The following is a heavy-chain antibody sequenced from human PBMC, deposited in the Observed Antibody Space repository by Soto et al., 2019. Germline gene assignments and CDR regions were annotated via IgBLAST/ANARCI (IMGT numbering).Heavy chain of an antibody. J-gene: IGHJ6*02. D-gene: IGHD3-3*01. CDR2: ITWNGGNT. CDR3: ARETLSFGSALDV. V-gene: IGHV3-43*01. CDR1: GFRFDVYN. Sequence: PGGSLRLSCAASGFRFDVYNIHWVRQAPGKGLEWVSLITWNGGNTYYADSVKGRFTISRDGTTESVSLQMTSLKGEDTGLYYCARETLSFGSALDVWGQGTMVTVSS.